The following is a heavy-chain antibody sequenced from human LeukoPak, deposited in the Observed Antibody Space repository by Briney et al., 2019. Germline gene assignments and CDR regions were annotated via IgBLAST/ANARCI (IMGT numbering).Heavy chain of an antibody. CDR3: ARFPYYYYAMDV. CDR1: GYTFTSYY. J-gene: IGHJ6*02. V-gene: IGHV1-46*01. Sequence: ASVKVSCKASGYTFTSYYMHWVRQAPGQGLEWMGMINPSGGTTNYAQKFQGRVTLSRDTSTSTAYMELSSLRSEDTAVYYCARFPYYYYAMDVWGQGTTVTVSS. CDR2: INPSGGTT.